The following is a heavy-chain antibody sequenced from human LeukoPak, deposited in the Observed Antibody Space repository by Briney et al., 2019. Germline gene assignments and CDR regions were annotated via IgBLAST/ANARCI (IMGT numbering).Heavy chain of an antibody. CDR1: GFTFSSYG. CDR3: ARDKIVGATYFDY. V-gene: IGHV3-30*03. CDR2: ISYDGSNK. J-gene: IGHJ4*02. D-gene: IGHD1-26*01. Sequence: GGSLRLSCAASGFTFSSYGMHWVRQAPGKGLEWVAVISYDGSNKYYADSVKGRFTISRDNAKNSLYLQMNSLRAEDTAVYYCARDKIVGATYFDYWGQGTLVTVSS.